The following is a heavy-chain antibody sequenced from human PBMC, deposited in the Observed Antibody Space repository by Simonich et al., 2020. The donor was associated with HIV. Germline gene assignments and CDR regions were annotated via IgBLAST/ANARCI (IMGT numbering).Heavy chain of an antibody. Sequence: EVQLVQSGAEVKKPGESLKLSCKGSGYSFTSYWIGWVRQMPGKGLEWMGIIYPGEPDTRYSPSVQGQVTISADKSISTAYLQWSSLKASDTAMYYCVRRLAVAGTYWYFDLWGRGTLVTVSS. D-gene: IGHD6-19*01. V-gene: IGHV5-51*03. CDR1: GYSFTSYW. J-gene: IGHJ2*01. CDR2: IYPGEPDT. CDR3: VRRLAVAGTYWYFDL.